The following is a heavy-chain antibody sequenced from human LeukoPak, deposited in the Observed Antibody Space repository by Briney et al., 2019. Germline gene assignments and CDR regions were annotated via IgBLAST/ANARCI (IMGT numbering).Heavy chain of an antibody. CDR2: ISGSTGST. D-gene: IGHD2-2*01. CDR3: ARVGRDCSDINCYWADWFDP. J-gene: IGHJ5*02. CDR1: GYTFSTYG. Sequence: ASVKVSCKASGYTFSTYGITWVREAPGQGPEWLGWISGSTGSTHYTQAVQGRVTMTTDTSTATAYMELRSLRSDDTAIYYCARVGRDCSDINCYWADWFDPWGQGTLVIVSS. V-gene: IGHV1-18*01.